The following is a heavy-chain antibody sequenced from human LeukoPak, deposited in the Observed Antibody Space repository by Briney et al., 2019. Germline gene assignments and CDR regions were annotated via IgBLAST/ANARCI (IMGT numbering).Heavy chain of an antibody. CDR2: IYYSGST. J-gene: IGHJ4*02. Sequence: SETLSLTCTVSGGSISSGGYYWSWIRQHPGKGLEWIGYIYYSGSTYYNPSLKSRVTILVDTSKNQFSLKLSSVTAADTAVYYCARVRVVVPAAILGIDYWGQGTLVTVSS. D-gene: IGHD2-2*02. V-gene: IGHV4-31*03. CDR1: GGSISSGGYY. CDR3: ARVRVVVPAAILGIDY.